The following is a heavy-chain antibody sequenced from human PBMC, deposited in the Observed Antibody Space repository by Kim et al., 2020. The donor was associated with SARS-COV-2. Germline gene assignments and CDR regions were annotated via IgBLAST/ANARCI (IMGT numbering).Heavy chain of an antibody. D-gene: IGHD3-10*01. J-gene: IGHJ3*02. CDR1: GFTFSSYS. CDR2: ISSSSSYI. Sequence: GGSLRLSCAASGFTFSSYSMNWVRQAPGKGLEWVSSISSSSSYIYYADSVKGRFTISRDNAKNSLYLQMNSLRAEDTAVYYCARDRAYGSGSYYKGPDAFDIWGQGTMVTVSS. CDR3: ARDRAYGSGSYYKGPDAFDI. V-gene: IGHV3-21*01.